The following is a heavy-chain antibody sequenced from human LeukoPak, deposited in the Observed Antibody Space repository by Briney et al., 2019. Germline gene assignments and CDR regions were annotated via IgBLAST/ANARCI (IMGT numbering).Heavy chain of an antibody. Sequence: GGSLRLSCAVSGFTFRSCGMHWVRQAPGKGLEWVAFIPYDGSNKYYADSVKGRFTISRDNSKNTLYLQMNSLRAEDTAVYYCAKGVGGSANYYYMDVWGKGTTVTVSS. J-gene: IGHJ6*03. V-gene: IGHV3-30*02. CDR2: IPYDGSNK. CDR3: AKGVGGSANYYYMDV. D-gene: IGHD3-10*01. CDR1: GFTFRSCG.